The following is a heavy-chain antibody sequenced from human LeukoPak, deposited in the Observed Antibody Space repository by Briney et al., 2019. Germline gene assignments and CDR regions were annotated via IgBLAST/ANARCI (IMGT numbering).Heavy chain of an antibody. D-gene: IGHD3-10*01. V-gene: IGHV3-23*01. Sequence: PGGSLRLSCVASGLTFTNYAMSWVRQAPGKVLEWVSAISATGATTRYADSVKGRFTISRDNSKNTLFLRMNSLRVEDTATYYCARGKSDSGDYPIFDCWGQGTLVTVSS. CDR3: ARGKSDSGDYPIFDC. CDR2: ISATGATT. CDR1: GLTFTNYA. J-gene: IGHJ4*02.